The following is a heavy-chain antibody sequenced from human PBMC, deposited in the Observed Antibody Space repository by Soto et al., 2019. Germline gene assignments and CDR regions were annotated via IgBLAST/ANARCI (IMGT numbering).Heavy chain of an antibody. CDR2: ILYDGSYK. Sequence: GGSLRLSCAASGFTFSTHGMHWVRQAPGKGLEWVAAILYDGSYKYYVDSVKGRFTISRDNSKNTLYLQINSLRVEDTAVYYCAKEAGQYSLVYEYGDYFDYWGQGTLVTVSS. CDR3: AKEAGQYSLVYEYGDYFDY. D-gene: IGHD4-17*01. V-gene: IGHV3-30*18. CDR1: GFTFSTHG. J-gene: IGHJ4*02.